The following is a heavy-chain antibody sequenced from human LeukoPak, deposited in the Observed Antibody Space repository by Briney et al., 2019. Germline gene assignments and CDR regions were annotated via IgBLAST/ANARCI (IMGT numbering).Heavy chain of an antibody. V-gene: IGHV3-21*01. CDR1: GFTFSSYS. Sequence: GGSLRLSCAASGFTFSSYSMNWVRQAPGKGLEWVSSISSSSSYIYYADSVKGRFTISRDNAKNSLYLQMNSLRAEDTAVYYCARDGRGGQDTYYFDYWGQGTLVTVSS. J-gene: IGHJ4*02. D-gene: IGHD2-15*01. CDR3: ARDGRGGQDTYYFDY. CDR2: ISSSSSYI.